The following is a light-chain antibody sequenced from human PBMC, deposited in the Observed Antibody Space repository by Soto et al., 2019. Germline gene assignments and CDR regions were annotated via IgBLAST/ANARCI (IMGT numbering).Light chain of an antibody. Sequence: DIVLTQSPGTLSLSPGERATLSCRASRSVTTYVAWYQQKPGQAPRLLIYDASNRATGIPARFSGSGSGTDFTLTISSLEPEDFAVYYCQQRSNWPRLTFGGGTKVEIK. V-gene: IGKV3-11*01. CDR2: DAS. J-gene: IGKJ4*01. CDR3: QQRSNWPRLT. CDR1: RSVTTY.